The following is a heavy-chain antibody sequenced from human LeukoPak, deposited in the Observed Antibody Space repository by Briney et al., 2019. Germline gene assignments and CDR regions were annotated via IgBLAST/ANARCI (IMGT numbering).Heavy chain of an antibody. Sequence: GGSLRLSCAASGFTFSSYAMGWVRQAPGKGLEWVSGVSGGGDSTYYGDSVKGRFTISRGNSKNTLYLQMNSLRAEDTAVYYCAKTRPLDSSSWSHGDYWGQGTLVTVSS. CDR1: GFTFSSYA. V-gene: IGHV3-23*01. J-gene: IGHJ4*02. D-gene: IGHD6-13*01. CDR2: VSGGGDST. CDR3: AKTRPLDSSSWSHGDY.